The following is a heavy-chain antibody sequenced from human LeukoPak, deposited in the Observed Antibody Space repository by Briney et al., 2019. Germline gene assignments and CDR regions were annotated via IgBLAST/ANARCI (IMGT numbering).Heavy chain of an antibody. Sequence: SETLSLTCMVASGSIRGQCWCWIRQFPGKAPEWIGSVEDSGPTRYNSSLRGRVSLSVDASQKQFSLRLSSVTAADTAMYYCARGHFGPGYYFDNWGQGALVTVAS. CDR2: VEDSGPT. D-gene: IGHD3-3*01. J-gene: IGHJ4*02. CDR1: SGSIRGQC. CDR3: ARGHFGPGYYFDN. V-gene: IGHV4-59*11.